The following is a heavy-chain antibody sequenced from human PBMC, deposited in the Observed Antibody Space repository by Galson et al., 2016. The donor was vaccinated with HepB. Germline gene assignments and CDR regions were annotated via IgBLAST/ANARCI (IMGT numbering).Heavy chain of an antibody. J-gene: IGHJ4*02. D-gene: IGHD3-22*01. CDR2: IYPGDSDT. CDR3: ARFYKSTGYCDY. V-gene: IGHV5-51*01. CDR1: GYTFTRYW. Sequence: QSGAEVKKPGESLKISCKGSGYTFTRYWIGWVRQMPGKGLESMGIIYPGDSDTRYSPSFQGQVTMSADKSISTAYLQWSSLKAADTAMYYCARFYKSTGYCDYWGQGTLVTVSS.